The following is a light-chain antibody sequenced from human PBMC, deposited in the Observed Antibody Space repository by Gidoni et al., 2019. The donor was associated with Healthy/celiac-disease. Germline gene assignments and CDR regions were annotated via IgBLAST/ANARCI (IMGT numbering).Light chain of an antibody. V-gene: IGLV2-14*01. CDR2: EVS. J-gene: IGLJ2*01. CDR1: SSDVGGYNY. Sequence: QSALTQPASVSGSPGQSITISCTGTSSDVGGYNYVSWYQQHPGKAPKLMIYEVSNRPSGFSTRFSGSKSGNPASLTISVLQAEDEADYYCSSYTSSSVVFGGGTKLTVL. CDR3: SSYTSSSVV.